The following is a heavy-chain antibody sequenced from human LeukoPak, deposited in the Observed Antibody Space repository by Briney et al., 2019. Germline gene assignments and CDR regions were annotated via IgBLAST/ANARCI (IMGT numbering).Heavy chain of an antibody. Sequence: SETLSLTCTVSGGSISSYYWSWIRQPPGKGLEWIGYTYYSGSTNYNPSLKSRVTISVDTSKNQFSLKLSSVTAADTAVYYCARTGEGYYFDYWGQGTLVTVSS. CDR1: GGSISSYY. V-gene: IGHV4-59*08. CDR3: ARTGEGYYFDY. J-gene: IGHJ4*02. D-gene: IGHD7-27*01. CDR2: TYYSGST.